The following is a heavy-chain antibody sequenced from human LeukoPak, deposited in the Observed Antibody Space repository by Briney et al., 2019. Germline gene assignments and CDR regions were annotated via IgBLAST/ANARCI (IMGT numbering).Heavy chain of an antibody. Sequence: SETLSLTCTVSGGSVCSGGYYWSWIRQPPGKGLEWIGYIYYSGSTNYNPSLKSRVTISVDTSKNQFSLKLSSVTAADTAVYYCARAPAKALRTRAEYFDLWGRGTLVTVSS. J-gene: IGHJ2*01. CDR3: ARAPAKALRTRAEYFDL. V-gene: IGHV4-61*08. CDR2: IYYSGST. D-gene: IGHD4-17*01. CDR1: GGSVCSGGYY.